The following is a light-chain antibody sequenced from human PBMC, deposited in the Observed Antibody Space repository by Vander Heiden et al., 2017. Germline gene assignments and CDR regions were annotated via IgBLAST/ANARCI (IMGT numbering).Light chain of an antibody. J-gene: IGLJ2*01. Sequence: QSVLTQPPSASGTPGQRVSISCSGSRSNIATNYVYWYQQLPGTAPKLLIYMSSQRPSGVPDRFSGSKSGTSASLAISELRSEDEADYYCASWDESLSGVVFGGGTKLTVL. CDR1: RSNIATNY. V-gene: IGLV1-47*01. CDR2: MSS. CDR3: ASWDESLSGVV.